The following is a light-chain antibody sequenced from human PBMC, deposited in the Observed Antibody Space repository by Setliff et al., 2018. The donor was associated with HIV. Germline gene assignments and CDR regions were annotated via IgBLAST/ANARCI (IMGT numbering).Light chain of an antibody. Sequence: QSALTQPASVSGSPGQSITISCTGTSSDVGDYNYVSWYQQHPGKAPKVMIYDVSNRPSGVSNRFSGSKSGNTASLTISGLQAEDEADYYCSSYTAITALVFGTGTKVTVL. V-gene: IGLV2-14*03. CDR3: SSYTAITALV. CDR2: DVS. J-gene: IGLJ1*01. CDR1: SSDVGDYNY.